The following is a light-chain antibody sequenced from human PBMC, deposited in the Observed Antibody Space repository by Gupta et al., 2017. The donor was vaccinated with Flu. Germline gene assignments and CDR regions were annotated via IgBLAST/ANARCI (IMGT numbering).Light chain of an antibody. CDR1: SSDIGGYNY. CDR3: SSYTSSSAL. CDR2: EVG. J-gene: IGLJ2*01. V-gene: IGLV2-14*01. Sequence: QSALTQPASVSGSPGQSITISCTGTSSDIGGYNYVSWYQQHPGKAPKLMIYEVGNRPSGVSNRFSGSKSGNTASLTISGLQAEDEADYYCSSYTSSSALFGGGTKLTVL.